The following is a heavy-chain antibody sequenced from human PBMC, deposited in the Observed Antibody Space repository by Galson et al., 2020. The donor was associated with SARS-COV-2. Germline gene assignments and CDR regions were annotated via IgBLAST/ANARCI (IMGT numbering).Heavy chain of an antibody. D-gene: IGHD3-10*01. Sequence: SETLSLTCTISGTSMSTYYWSWYRQPPGKGLELKGLELIGYIDYSGATTYNPSLKGRVLISADRSKNQFFLKMTSVTAADTAVYYCARDHGTGTFFVGGGEGPGNLFYYGLDVWGQGTTVTVAS. V-gene: IGHV4-59*03. CDR3: ARDHGTGTFFVGGGEGPGNLFYYGLDV. CDR2: IDYSGAT. CDR1: GTSMSTYY. J-gene: IGHJ6*02.